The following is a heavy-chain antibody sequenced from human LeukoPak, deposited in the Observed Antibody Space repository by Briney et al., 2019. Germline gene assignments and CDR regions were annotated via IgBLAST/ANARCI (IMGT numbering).Heavy chain of an antibody. CDR1: GLTFSSYG. D-gene: IGHD3-22*01. CDR3: AKEAMYYYDSSGYYDY. Sequence: PGGSLRLSCAASGLTFSSYGMHWVRQAPGKGLEWVAVISYDGSNKYYADSVKGRFTISRDNSKNTLYLQMNSLRAEDTAAYYCAKEAMYYYDSSGYYDYWGQGTLVTVSS. CDR2: ISYDGSNK. J-gene: IGHJ4*02. V-gene: IGHV3-30*18.